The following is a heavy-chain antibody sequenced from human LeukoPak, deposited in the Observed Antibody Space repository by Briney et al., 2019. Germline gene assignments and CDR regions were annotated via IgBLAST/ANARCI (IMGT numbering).Heavy chain of an antibody. J-gene: IGHJ4*02. Sequence: WASVKVSCKVSGYTFTGYYMHWVRQAPGQGLEWMGRINPNRGGTNYAQKFQGRVTMTRDTSISTAYMELSRLRSDDTAVYYCARNEGDGYNSGSLIGYWGQGALVTVSS. CDR2: INPNRGGT. D-gene: IGHD5-24*01. CDR3: ARNEGDGYNSGSLIGY. CDR1: GYTFTGYY. V-gene: IGHV1-2*06.